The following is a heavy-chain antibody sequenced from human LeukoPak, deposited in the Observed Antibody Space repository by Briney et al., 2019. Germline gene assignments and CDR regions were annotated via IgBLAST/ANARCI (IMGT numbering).Heavy chain of an antibody. Sequence: PGGPLRLSCAASGFTFSSYSVNWVRQAPGKGREWVSYISSSSTIYYADSVKGRFTISRDNAKNSLYQQMNSLKADDTAVYYCASEKGAAAGNYYYYMDVWGKGTTVTVSS. D-gene: IGHD6-13*01. CDR3: ASEKGAAAGNYYYYMDV. J-gene: IGHJ6*03. V-gene: IGHV3-48*01. CDR1: GFTFSSYS. CDR2: ISSSSTI.